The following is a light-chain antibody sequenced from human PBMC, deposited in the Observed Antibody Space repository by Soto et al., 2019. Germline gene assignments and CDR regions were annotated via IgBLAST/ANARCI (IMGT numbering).Light chain of an antibody. CDR3: SSYAGSNNYV. CDR1: SSDVGGSNY. Sequence: QSALTQPPSASGSPGQSVTISCTGTSSDVGGSNYVSWYQQHPGKAPQLMIYEVSKRPSGVPARFSGSKSGNTAFLTVSGLQAEDEADYYCSSYAGSNNYVFGTGTKVTVL. CDR2: EVS. J-gene: IGLJ1*01. V-gene: IGLV2-8*01.